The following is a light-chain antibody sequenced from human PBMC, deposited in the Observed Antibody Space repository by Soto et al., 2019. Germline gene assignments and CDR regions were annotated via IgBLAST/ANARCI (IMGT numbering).Light chain of an antibody. V-gene: IGKV3-20*01. CDR2: GAS. CDR1: QSVSSSY. Sequence: EIVLTQSPGTLSLSPGERATLSCRASQSVSSSYLAWYQQKPGQAPRLLIYGASSRATGITDRFSGSGSGTDFTLTISRLEPEDFAVYYCQQYGKTFGQGTKV. CDR3: QQYGKT. J-gene: IGKJ1*01.